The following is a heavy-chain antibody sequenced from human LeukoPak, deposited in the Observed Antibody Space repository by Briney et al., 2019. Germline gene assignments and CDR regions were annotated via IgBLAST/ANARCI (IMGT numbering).Heavy chain of an antibody. CDR2: ISGRGGST. D-gene: IGHD2-15*01. CDR3: AGRTRELDCSGGSCYYRGAFDI. Sequence: GGSLRLSCAASGFPFTTYAMSWVRQAPGKGLEWVSAISGRGGSTYYADSVKGRFTISRDNSKNTLYLQMNSLRAEDTAVYYCAGRTRELDCSGGSCYYRGAFDIWGQGTMVTVSS. CDR1: GFPFTTYA. J-gene: IGHJ3*02. V-gene: IGHV3-23*01.